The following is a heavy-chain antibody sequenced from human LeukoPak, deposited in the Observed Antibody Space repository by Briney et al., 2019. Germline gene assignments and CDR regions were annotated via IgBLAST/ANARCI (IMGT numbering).Heavy chain of an antibody. V-gene: IGHV4-34*01. Sequence: PSETLSLTCAVYGGSFSGYYWSWIRQPPGKGLEWIGEINHSGSTNYNPSLKSRVTISVDTSKNQFSLKLSSVTAADTAVYYCARALYWAFDIWGQGTMVTVSS. D-gene: IGHD2-8*02. CDR1: GGSFSGYY. CDR3: ARALYWAFDI. CDR2: INHSGST. J-gene: IGHJ3*02.